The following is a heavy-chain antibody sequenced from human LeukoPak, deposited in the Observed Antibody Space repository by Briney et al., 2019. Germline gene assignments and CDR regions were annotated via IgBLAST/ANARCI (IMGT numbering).Heavy chain of an antibody. CDR2: INHSGST. D-gene: IGHD2-21*02. J-gene: IGHJ4*02. CDR3: ARQGAYCGGDCYPDY. CDR1: GGSFSGYY. V-gene: IGHV4-34*01. Sequence: SETLSLTCAVYGGSFSGYYWSWIRQPPGKGLEWIGEINHSGSTNYNPSLKSRVTISVDTSKNQFSLKLSPVTAADTAVYYCARQGAYCGGDCYPDYWGQGTLVTVSS.